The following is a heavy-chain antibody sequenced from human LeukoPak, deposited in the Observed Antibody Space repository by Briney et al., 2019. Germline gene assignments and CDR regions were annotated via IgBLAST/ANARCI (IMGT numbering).Heavy chain of an antibody. V-gene: IGHV1-2*02. CDR1: GYTFTGYY. D-gene: IGHD1-26*01. CDR3: ARGVGPRYFDL. J-gene: IGHJ2*01. CDR2: INPNSGGT. Sequence: ASVKVSCKASGYTFTGYYMHWVRQAPGQGLEWMGWINPNSGGTNYAQKSLGRVTMTRDTSISTAYMELSRLRSDDTAVYYCARGVGPRYFDLWGRGTLVTVSS.